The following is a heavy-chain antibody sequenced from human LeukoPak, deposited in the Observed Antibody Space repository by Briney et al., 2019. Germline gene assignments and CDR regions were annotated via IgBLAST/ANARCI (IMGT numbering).Heavy chain of an antibody. Sequence: GGSLRLSCAASGFTFSSYSMNWVRQAPGKGLEWVSYISSSSSTIYYADSVKGRFTISRDNAKNSLYLQMNSLRAEDTAVYYCARDGGYCSGGSSYSSYYYGMDVWGQGTTVTVSS. V-gene: IGHV3-48*04. D-gene: IGHD2-15*01. J-gene: IGHJ6*02. CDR1: GFTFSSYS. CDR2: ISSSSSTI. CDR3: ARDGGYCSGGSSYSSYYYGMDV.